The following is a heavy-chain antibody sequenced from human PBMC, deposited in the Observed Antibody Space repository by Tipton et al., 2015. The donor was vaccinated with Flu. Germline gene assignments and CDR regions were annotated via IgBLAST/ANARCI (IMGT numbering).Heavy chain of an antibody. D-gene: IGHD2-15*01. V-gene: IGHV4-39*07. Sequence: LRLSCTVSGASISRGSYYWAWIRQPPGKGLEWVGSVYYSGTTYYNPSLKSRVTISVDTSKNQFSLKVSSVTAAATAVYYCARVLVVAATPFDYWGQGIPVIVSS. CDR2: VYYSGTT. CDR1: GASISRGSYY. J-gene: IGHJ4*02. CDR3: ARVLVVAATPFDY.